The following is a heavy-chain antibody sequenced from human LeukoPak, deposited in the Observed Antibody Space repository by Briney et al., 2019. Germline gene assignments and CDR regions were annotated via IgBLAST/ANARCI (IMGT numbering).Heavy chain of an antibody. CDR2: IYHSGST. V-gene: IGHV4-38-2*02. CDR1: GYSISSGYF. Sequence: PSETLSLTCTVSGYSISSGYFWAWIRQPPGKGLEWIGNIYHSGSTFYNPSLKSRVTMSVDTSKNQFSLKLSSVTAADTAVYYCARIAAAGTNWFDPWGQGTLVTVSS. J-gene: IGHJ5*02. CDR3: ARIAAAGTNWFDP. D-gene: IGHD6-13*01.